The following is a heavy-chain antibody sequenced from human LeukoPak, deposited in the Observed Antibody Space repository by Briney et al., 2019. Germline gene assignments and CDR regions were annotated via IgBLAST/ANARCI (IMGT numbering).Heavy chain of an antibody. V-gene: IGHV1-18*01. J-gene: IGHJ4*02. CDR2: ISAYNGNT. D-gene: IGHD4-17*01. CDR3: ARDSYGDYEGPQ. Sequence: ASVKVSCKASGYTFTNFGITWVRQAPGQGLEWMGWISAYNGNTNYARKLQGRVTMTTDTSTSTAYLELRSLRSDDSAVYYCARDSYGDYEGPQWGQGTLVTVS. CDR1: GYTFTNFG.